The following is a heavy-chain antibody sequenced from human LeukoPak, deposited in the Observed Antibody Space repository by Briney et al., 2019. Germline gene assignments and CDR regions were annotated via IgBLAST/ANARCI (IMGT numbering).Heavy chain of an antibody. CDR3: ARGGDCSGGSCQDNWLDP. J-gene: IGHJ5*02. CDR1: VFTFSSYG. CDR2: ISYDENNK. Sequence: PGGSLRLSCAASVFTFSSYGMHWVRQAPGKGLEGVAGISYDENNKYYAASVKGRFTISRDNSKNALYLQMNSLRAEDTAVYYCARGGDCSGGSCQDNWLDPWGQGTLVTVSS. V-gene: IGHV3-30*03. D-gene: IGHD2-15*01.